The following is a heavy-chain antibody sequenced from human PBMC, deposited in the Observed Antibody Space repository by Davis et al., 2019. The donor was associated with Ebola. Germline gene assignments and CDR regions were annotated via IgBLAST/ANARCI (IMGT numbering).Heavy chain of an antibody. V-gene: IGHV3-30*03. D-gene: IGHD3-22*01. CDR2: ISYDGSDK. J-gene: IGHJ3*02. CDR3: ARGYGIVVVIDAFDI. Sequence: GESLKISCAASGFTFSHYGMHWVRQPPGKGLEWVSVISYDGSDKYYADSVKGRFTISRDDSKNTVFLQMNSLRAEDTAVYYCARGYGIVVVIDAFDIWGQGTMVTVSS. CDR1: GFTFSHYG.